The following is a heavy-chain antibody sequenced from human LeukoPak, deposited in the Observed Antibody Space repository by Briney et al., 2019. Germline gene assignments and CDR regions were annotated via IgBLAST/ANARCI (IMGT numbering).Heavy chain of an antibody. CDR1: GFTFSSYG. Sequence: GGSLRLSCAASGFTFSSYGMHWIRQAPGKGLEWVAFIRYDGSIKYYADSVKGRFTISRDNSKNSLYLQMNSLRTEDTALYYCAKGGGSYYSYYFDYWGQGTLVTVSS. D-gene: IGHD1-26*01. V-gene: IGHV3-30*02. J-gene: IGHJ4*02. CDR3: AKGGGSYYSYYFDY. CDR2: IRYDGSIK.